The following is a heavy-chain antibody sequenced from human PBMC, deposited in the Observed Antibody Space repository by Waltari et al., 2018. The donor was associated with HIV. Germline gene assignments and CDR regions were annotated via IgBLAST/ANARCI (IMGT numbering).Heavy chain of an antibody. CDR2: INGDGSST. CDR3: ASGYSSSWRSDYYYYGMDV. D-gene: IGHD6-13*01. J-gene: IGHJ6*02. V-gene: IGHV3-74*01. Sequence: EVQLVESGGGLVQPGGSLRLSCAASGFTFSSYWMHWVRQAPGKGLVWVSRINGDGSSTGESDYVKGRFAISRYNAKNTLYLQRNSLRAEDTAVYYCASGYSSSWRSDYYYYGMDVWGQGTTVTVSS. CDR1: GFTFSSYW.